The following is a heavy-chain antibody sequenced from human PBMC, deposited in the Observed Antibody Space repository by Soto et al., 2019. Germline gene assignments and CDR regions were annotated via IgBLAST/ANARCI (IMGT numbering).Heavy chain of an antibody. CDR1: GGSISSGDYY. CDR3: ARDLGYCSSTSCYEPNWFDP. J-gene: IGHJ5*02. D-gene: IGHD2-2*01. Sequence: QVQLQESGPGLVKPSQTLSLTCTVSGGSISSGDYYWSWIRQPPGKGLEWIGSIYYSGSTYYNPSLKSRVTISVDTSKNQFSLKLSSVTAADTAVYYCARDLGYCSSTSCYEPNWFDPWGQGTLVTVSS. CDR2: IYYSGST. V-gene: IGHV4-30-4*01.